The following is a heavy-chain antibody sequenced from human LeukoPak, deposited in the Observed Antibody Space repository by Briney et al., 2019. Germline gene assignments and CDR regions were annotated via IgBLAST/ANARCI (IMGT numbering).Heavy chain of an antibody. D-gene: IGHD3-3*01. Sequence: GGSLRLSCAASGFTFSSYGMHWVSQAPGKGLEWVAVIWYEGSNKYYADSVKGRFTISRDNSKNTLYLQMNSLRAEDTAVYYCAKMEGPYYDFWSGQRMNAFDIWGQGTMVTVSS. J-gene: IGHJ3*02. CDR1: GFTFSSYG. CDR3: AKMEGPYYDFWSGQRMNAFDI. V-gene: IGHV3-33*06. CDR2: IWYEGSNK.